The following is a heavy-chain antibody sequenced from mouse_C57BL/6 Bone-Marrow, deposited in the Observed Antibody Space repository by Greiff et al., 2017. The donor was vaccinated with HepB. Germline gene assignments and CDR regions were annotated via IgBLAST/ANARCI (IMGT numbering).Heavy chain of an antibody. V-gene: IGHV5-16*01. CDR3: ARDPNWDWFAY. D-gene: IGHD4-1*02. Sequence: EVMLVESEGGLVQPGSSMKLSCTASGFTFSDYYMAWVRQVPEKGLEWVANINYDGSSTYYLDSLKSRFIISRDNAKNILYLQMSSLKSEDTATYYCARDPNWDWFAYWGQGTLVTVSA. CDR2: INYDGSST. CDR1: GFTFSDYY. J-gene: IGHJ3*01.